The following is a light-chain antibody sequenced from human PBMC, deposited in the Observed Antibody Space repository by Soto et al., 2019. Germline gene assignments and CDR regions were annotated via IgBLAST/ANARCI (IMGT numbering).Light chain of an antibody. CDR1: SSDVGGYNY. J-gene: IGLJ2*01. Sequence: QSALTQPPSASGSPGQSVTISCTGTSSDVGGYNYVSWYQQHPGKAPKLVIYQVNKRPSGVPDRFSGSKSGNTASLTVTGLQAEDEADYYCSSYAGSNNFFGGGTKLTVL. CDR2: QVN. V-gene: IGLV2-8*01. CDR3: SSYAGSNNF.